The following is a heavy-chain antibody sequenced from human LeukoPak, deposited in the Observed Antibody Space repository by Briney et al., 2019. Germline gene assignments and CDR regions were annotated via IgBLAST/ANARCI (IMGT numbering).Heavy chain of an antibody. J-gene: IGHJ5*02. Sequence: GGSLRLSCAASGFIFSSYAMSWVRQAPGRGLEWVSAISGSGSTTYYADPVKGRFTISRGNSKNTLYLQMNSLRAEDTAVYYCAKGPDYDPWGQGTLVTVSS. CDR2: ISGSGSTT. CDR3: AKGPDYDP. CDR1: GFIFSSYA. D-gene: IGHD4-11*01. V-gene: IGHV3-23*01.